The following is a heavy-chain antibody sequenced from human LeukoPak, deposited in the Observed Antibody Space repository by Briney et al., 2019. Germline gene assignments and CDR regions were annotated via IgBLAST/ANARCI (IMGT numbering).Heavy chain of an antibody. D-gene: IGHD2-8*02. CDR3: ASPLL. V-gene: IGHV3-30-3*01. J-gene: IGHJ4*02. CDR1: GFTFSTYS. Sequence: LSGGSLRLSCAASGFTFSTYSMHWVRQAPGKGLEWVAVISYDGSNKHYADSVKGRFTISRDNSKNTLYLQMDSLKTDDTAVYYCASPLLGGRGTLVIVSS. CDR2: ISYDGSNK.